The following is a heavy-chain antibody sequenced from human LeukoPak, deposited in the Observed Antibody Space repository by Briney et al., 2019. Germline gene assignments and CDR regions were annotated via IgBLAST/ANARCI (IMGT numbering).Heavy chain of an antibody. CDR2: IYSSGSS. Sequence: NPSETLSLTCTVSGGSISSYYWSWIRQPAGKELEWIGRIYSSGSSSFNPSLKSRVTMSADTSKNQFSLKLSSVTAADTAVYYCARERAGSGYSGHDGGWFDPWGQGTLVTVSS. J-gene: IGHJ5*02. CDR3: ARERAGSGYSGHDGGWFDP. V-gene: IGHV4-4*07. D-gene: IGHD5-12*01. CDR1: GGSISSYY.